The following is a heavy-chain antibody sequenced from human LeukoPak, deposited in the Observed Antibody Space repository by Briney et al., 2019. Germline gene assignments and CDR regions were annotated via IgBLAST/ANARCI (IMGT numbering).Heavy chain of an antibody. V-gene: IGHV1-69*04. CDR2: IIPILGIA. CDR3: ARYRDYYDSSGYLDY. J-gene: IGHJ4*02. D-gene: IGHD3-22*01. CDR1: GGTFSSYA. Sequence: GASVKVSCKSSGGTFSSYAINWVRQAPGQGLEWMGRIIPILGIANYAQKFKGRVTITADKSTSTAYMELSSLRSEDTAVYYCARYRDYYDSSGYLDYWGQGTLVTVSS.